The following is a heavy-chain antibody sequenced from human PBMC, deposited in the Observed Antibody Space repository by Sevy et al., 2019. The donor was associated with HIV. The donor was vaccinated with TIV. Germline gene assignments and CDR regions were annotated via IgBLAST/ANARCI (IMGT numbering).Heavy chain of an antibody. D-gene: IGHD6-13*01. CDR3: ATLKPSSRPYYFDY. Sequence: ASVKVSCKASGYTFTGYYMHWVRQAPGQGLEWMGGINPNSGGPNFAQKFQGWVTMTRDTSISTAYMELSRLRSDDTAVYYCATLKPSSRPYYFDYWGQGTLVTVSS. CDR2: INPNSGGP. V-gene: IGHV1-2*04. J-gene: IGHJ4*02. CDR1: GYTFTGYY.